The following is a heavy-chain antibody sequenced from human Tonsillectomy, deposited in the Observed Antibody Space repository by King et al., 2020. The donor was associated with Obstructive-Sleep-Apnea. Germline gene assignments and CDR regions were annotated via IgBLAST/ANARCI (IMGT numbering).Heavy chain of an antibody. J-gene: IGHJ5*02. D-gene: IGHD3-3*01. CDR3: ARDLMTRIRFRRVRRFDP. Sequence: QLQESGPGLVRPSETLSLTCTVSGVSITGSGYYWGWIRQTPGKGLGWIGTMYFNGKTNYNPSLKSRVTMALYMSKNHCSLRLSSVTAADTAVYYCARDLMTRIRFRRVRRFDPWGQGARVSVSS. CDR1: GVSITGSGYY. V-gene: IGHV4-39*07. CDR2: MYFNGKT.